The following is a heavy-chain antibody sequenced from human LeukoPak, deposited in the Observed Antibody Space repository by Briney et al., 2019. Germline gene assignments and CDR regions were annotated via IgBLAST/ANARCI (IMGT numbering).Heavy chain of an antibody. V-gene: IGHV4-39*07. J-gene: IGHJ4*02. CDR1: GGSISSSSYY. Sequence: SETLSLTCTVSGGSISSSSYYWGWIRQPPGTGLEWIGSIYYSGSTYYNPSLKSRVTISVDTFKNQFSLKLSSVTAADTAVYYCVRHGRGGYIYGIDSWGQGTLVTVSS. CDR2: IYYSGST. D-gene: IGHD5-18*01. CDR3: VRHGRGGYIYGIDS.